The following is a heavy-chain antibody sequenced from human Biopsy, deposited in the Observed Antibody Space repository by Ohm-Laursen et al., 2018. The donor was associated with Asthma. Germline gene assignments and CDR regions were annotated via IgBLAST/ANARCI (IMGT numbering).Heavy chain of an antibody. CDR2: SYSGGTS. J-gene: IGHJ4*02. CDR1: GSTDSIGH. CDR3: ARGDSSGWSHYYFDY. V-gene: IGHV3-53*01. D-gene: IGHD6-19*01. Sequence: SLSLSCAASGSTDSIGHMFWLRQAPGKGLEWVSVSYSGGTSNTAESVRGRFTISRDFSKNTLHLQMPSLRVEDTAVYYCARGDSSGWSHYYFDYWGQGTLVTVSS.